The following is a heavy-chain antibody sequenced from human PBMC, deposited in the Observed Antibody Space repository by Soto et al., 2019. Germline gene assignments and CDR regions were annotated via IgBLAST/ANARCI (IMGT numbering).Heavy chain of an antibody. CDR1: GYTFTGYY. J-gene: IGHJ6*02. Sequence: ASVKVSCKASGYTFTGYYMHWVRQAPGQGLEWMGWINPNSGGTNYAQKFQGWVTMTRDTSISTAYMELSRLRSGDTAVYYCASGAYGSGSYYNHGMDVWGQGTTVTVSS. CDR3: ASGAYGSGSYYNHGMDV. CDR2: INPNSGGT. V-gene: IGHV1-2*04. D-gene: IGHD3-10*01.